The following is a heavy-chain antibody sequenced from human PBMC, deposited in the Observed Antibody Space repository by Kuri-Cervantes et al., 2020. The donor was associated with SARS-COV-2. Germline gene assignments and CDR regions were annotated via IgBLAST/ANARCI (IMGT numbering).Heavy chain of an antibody. CDR1: GGTLSTYT. Sequence: AVKVSCNASGGTLSTYTVTWVRQAPGQGLEWMGRIIPVLRVENYAQKFQGRVTITADKSTNTAYMELTSLRSEDTAVYYCARDSEFTRDAFELWGQGTMVTVSS. CDR3: ARDSEFTRDAFEL. J-gene: IGHJ3*01. V-gene: IGHV1-69*04. CDR2: IIPVLRVE.